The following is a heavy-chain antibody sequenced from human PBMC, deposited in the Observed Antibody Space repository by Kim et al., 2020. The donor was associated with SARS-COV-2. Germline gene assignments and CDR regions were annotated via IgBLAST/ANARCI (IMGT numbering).Heavy chain of an antibody. CDR1: GFTFSSYS. V-gene: IGHV3-21*01. CDR2: ISSSSSYI. D-gene: IGHD3-22*01. J-gene: IGHJ5*02. Sequence: GGSLRLSCAASGFTFSSYSMNWVRQAPGKGLEWVSSISSSSSYIYYADSVKGRFTISRDNAKNSLYLQMNSLRAEDTAVYYCARTWLVGGDYHDSKYNWFDPWGQGTLVTVSS. CDR3: ARTWLVGGDYHDSKYNWFDP.